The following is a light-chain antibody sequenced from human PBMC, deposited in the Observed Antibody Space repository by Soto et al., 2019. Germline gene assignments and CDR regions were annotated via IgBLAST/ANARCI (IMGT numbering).Light chain of an antibody. CDR3: GTWDSSLSASYV. J-gene: IGLJ1*01. CDR2: DNN. V-gene: IGLV1-51*01. Sequence: QSVLTQPPSVSAAQGQTVTISCSGSSSNIGNHYVSWDQQLPGTAPKLLIYDNNKRPSGIPDRFSGSKSGTSATLGITGLQTGDEADYYCGTWDSSLSASYVFGTGTKLTVL. CDR1: SSNIGNHY.